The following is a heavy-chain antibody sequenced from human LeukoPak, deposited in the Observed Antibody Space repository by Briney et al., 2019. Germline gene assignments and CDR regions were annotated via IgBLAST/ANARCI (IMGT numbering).Heavy chain of an antibody. Sequence: SETLSLTCTVTGGSINGYYWSWIRQPPGKGLDWIAYTYYGGSTKYNPSLKSRVTISVDTSKNQFSLKLSSVTAADTAVYYCARVVPAAMSAYYFDYWGQGTLVTVSS. CDR2: TYYGGST. CDR1: GGSINGYY. CDR3: ARVVPAAMSAYYFDY. D-gene: IGHD2-2*01. V-gene: IGHV4-59*13. J-gene: IGHJ4*02.